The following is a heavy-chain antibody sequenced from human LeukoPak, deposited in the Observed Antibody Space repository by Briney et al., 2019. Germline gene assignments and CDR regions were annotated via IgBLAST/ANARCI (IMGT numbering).Heavy chain of an antibody. V-gene: IGHV3-74*01. J-gene: IGHJ5*02. CDR2: INVEGTRT. D-gene: IGHD3-3*01. Sequence: PGGSLRLSCAASGFTFSSYSMNWVRQAPGKGLVWVSRINVEGTRTDYADSVRGRFTISRDNAKNTLYLQMNGLTAEDTAIYYCVRSMSGRNDLWGQGTLVSVSA. CDR3: VRSMSGRNDL. CDR1: GFTFSSYS.